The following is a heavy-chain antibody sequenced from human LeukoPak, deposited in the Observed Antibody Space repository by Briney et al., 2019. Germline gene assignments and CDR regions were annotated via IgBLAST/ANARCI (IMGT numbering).Heavy chain of an antibody. CDR1: GGSFSGYY. CDR3: VRGYYDYVWGSYRSRVDP. Sequence: SETLSLTCAVYGGSFSGYYWSWIRQPPGKGLEWIGEINHSGSTNYNPSLKSRVTISVDTSKNQFSLKLSSVTAADTAVYYCVRGYYDYVWGSYRSRVDPWGQGTLVTVSS. D-gene: IGHD3-16*02. CDR2: INHSGST. J-gene: IGHJ5*02. V-gene: IGHV4-34*01.